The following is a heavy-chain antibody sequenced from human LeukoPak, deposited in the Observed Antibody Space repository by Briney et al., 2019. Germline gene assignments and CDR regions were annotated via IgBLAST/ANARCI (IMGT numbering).Heavy chain of an antibody. CDR1: GGSISSYY. D-gene: IGHD3-9*01. CDR3: AREKDFDILTGYQYYFDY. CDR2: MSNSGST. Sequence: PSETLSLTCTVSGGSISSYYWNWIRQPPGKGLEWIGYMSNSGSTNYNPSLTSRVSISVDTSKNQFSLKLSSVTAADTAVYYCAREKDFDILTGYQYYFDYWGQGSLVTVSS. J-gene: IGHJ4*02. V-gene: IGHV4-59*01.